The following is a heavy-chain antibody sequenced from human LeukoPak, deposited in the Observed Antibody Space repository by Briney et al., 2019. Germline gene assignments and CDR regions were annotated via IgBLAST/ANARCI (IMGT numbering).Heavy chain of an antibody. CDR2: IIPIFGIA. J-gene: IGHJ4*02. CDR1: GGTFSSYA. D-gene: IGHD3-22*01. Sequence: SVKVSCKASGGTFSSYAISWVRQATGQGLEWMGRIIPIFGIANYAQKFQGRVTITADKSTSTAYMELSSLRSEDTAVYYCARGADSSGYPFDYWGQGTLVTVSS. CDR3: ARGADSSGYPFDY. V-gene: IGHV1-69*04.